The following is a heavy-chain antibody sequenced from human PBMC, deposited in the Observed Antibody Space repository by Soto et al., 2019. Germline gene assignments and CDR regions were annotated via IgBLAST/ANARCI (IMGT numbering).Heavy chain of an antibody. J-gene: IGHJ3*02. Sequence: GESLKISCKGSGYSFTSYWISWVRQMPGKGLEWMGRIDPSDSYTNYSPSFQGHVTISADKSISTAYLQWSSLKASDTAMYYCARQANMVRGAPNAFDIWGKGTMGTV. CDR2: IDPSDSYT. V-gene: IGHV5-10-1*01. CDR1: GYSFTSYW. D-gene: IGHD3-10*01. CDR3: ARQANMVRGAPNAFDI.